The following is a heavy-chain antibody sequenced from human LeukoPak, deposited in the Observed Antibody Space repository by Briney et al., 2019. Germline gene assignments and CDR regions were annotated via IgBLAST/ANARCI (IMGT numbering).Heavy chain of an antibody. CDR1: GFTFSSYG. J-gene: IGHJ6*02. D-gene: IGHD3-3*01. V-gene: IGHV3-33*01. CDR2: IWYDGSNK. Sequence: PGGSLRLSCAASGFTFSSYGMQWVRQAPGKGLEGVAVIWYDGSNKYYADSVKGRFTISRDNSKNTLYLQMNSLRAEDTAVYYCARDYRDFWSGYSSYYYGMDVWGQGTTVTVSS. CDR3: ARDYRDFWSGYSSYYYGMDV.